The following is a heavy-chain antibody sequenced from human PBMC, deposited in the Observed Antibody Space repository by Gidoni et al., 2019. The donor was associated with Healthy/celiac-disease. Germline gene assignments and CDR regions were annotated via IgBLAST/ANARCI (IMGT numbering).Heavy chain of an antibody. V-gene: IGHV4-59*08. J-gene: IGHJ4*02. CDR1: GGSISSYY. CDR3: ARHKGDDFWSGFDY. CDR2: IYYSGST. D-gene: IGHD3-3*01. Sequence: QVQLQESGPGLVKPSETLSLTCTVSGGSISSYYWSWIRQPPGKGLEWIGYIYYSGSTNYNPSLKSRVTISVDTSKNQFSLKLSSVTAADTAVYYCARHKGDDFWSGFDYWGQGTLVTVSS.